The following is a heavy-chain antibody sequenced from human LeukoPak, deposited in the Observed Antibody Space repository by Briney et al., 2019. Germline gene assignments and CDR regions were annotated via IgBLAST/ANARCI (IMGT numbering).Heavy chain of an antibody. CDR2: IHPNSGGT. Sequence: ASVKVSCKASGYTFTGYLVHWVRQAPGQGLEWMGWIHPNSGGTNFGQKFQGRVTMTRDASVRTAYMELTSLTSDDTAVYYCAREIDTYSGSYFNYWGQGTLVTVSS. D-gene: IGHD1-26*01. V-gene: IGHV1-2*02. CDR3: AREIDTYSGSYFNY. CDR1: GYTFTGYL. J-gene: IGHJ4*02.